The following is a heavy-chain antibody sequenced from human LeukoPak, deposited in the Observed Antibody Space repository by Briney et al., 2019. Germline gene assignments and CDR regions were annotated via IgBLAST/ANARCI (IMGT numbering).Heavy chain of an antibody. D-gene: IGHD3-3*01. CDR2: IMSDGSYT. V-gene: IGHV3-74*01. CDR1: GFTFSTYW. CDR3: ARDTTYYDFWSGRPGPFDY. J-gene: IGHJ4*02. Sequence: GGSLRLSCAASGFTFSTYWMHWVRQAPGKGLVWVSRIMSDGSYTSYADFVKGRFTISRDNAKNTLHLQMNSLRAEDTAVYYCARDTTYYDFWSGRPGPFDYWGQGTLVTVSS.